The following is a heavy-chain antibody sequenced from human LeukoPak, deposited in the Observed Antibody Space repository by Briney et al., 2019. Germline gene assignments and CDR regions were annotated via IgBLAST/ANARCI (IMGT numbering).Heavy chain of an antibody. J-gene: IGHJ6*04. CDR2: INPNSGGT. CDR3: AKDNHDCSSTNCYTGDV. Sequence: GASVTVSCKASGYTFTGYYMHWVRQAPGQGLEWMGWINPNSGGTNYAQKFQGRVTMTRDTSISTADMELSRLRSDDTAVYYCAKDNHDCSSTNCYTGDVWGKGTMVTVSS. D-gene: IGHD2-2*02. V-gene: IGHV1-2*02. CDR1: GYTFTGYY.